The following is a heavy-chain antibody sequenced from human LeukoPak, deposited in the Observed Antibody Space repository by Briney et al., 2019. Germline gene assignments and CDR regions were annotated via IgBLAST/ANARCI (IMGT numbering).Heavy chain of an antibody. CDR2: IKSKTDGGTT. D-gene: IGHD2-2*01. CDR1: GFTFSNAW. V-gene: IGHV3-15*01. J-gene: IGHJ4*02. CDR3: TTGYCSRTSCYYFDY. Sequence: GGALRLSCAGSGFTFSNAWMIWFRQAPGKGLDGVGRIKSKTDGGTTDYAAPVKGRFTISRDDSKNTLYLQMNSLKTEDTAVYYCTTGYCSRTSCYYFDYWGQGTLVTVSS.